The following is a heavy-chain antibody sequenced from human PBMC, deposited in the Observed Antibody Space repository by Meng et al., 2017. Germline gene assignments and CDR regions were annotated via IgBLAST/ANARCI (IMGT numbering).Heavy chain of an antibody. CDR3: ASELNTYGSGSYAY. D-gene: IGHD3-10*01. J-gene: IGHJ4*02. CDR2: INPSSGGT. Sequence: VQLVQAAGGVRKPGASVKVSSKASGYTFTGYNMHWVRQAPGQGLEWMGRINPSSGGTNYAQKFQGRVTMTRDASISTAYMELSRLRSDDTAVYYCASELNTYGSGSYAYWGQGTLVTVSS. CDR1: GYTFTGYN. V-gene: IGHV1-2*06.